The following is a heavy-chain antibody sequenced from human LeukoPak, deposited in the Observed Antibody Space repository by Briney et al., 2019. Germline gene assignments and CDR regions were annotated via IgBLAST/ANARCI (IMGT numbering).Heavy chain of an antibody. CDR1: GFTVSSNS. CDR3: AKGYGSGPYYYYMDV. CDR2: ISGSGGST. D-gene: IGHD3-10*01. V-gene: IGHV3-23*01. Sequence: PGGSLRLSCTISGFTVSSNSMSWVRQAPGKGLEWVSAISGSGGSTYYADSVKGRFTISRDNSKNTLYLQMNSLRAEDTAVYYCAKGYGSGPYYYYMDVWGKGTTVTISS. J-gene: IGHJ6*03.